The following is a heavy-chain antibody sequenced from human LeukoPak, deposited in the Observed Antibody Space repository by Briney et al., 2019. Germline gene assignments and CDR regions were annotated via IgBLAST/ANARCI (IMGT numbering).Heavy chain of an antibody. CDR2: IKSDGSNT. V-gene: IGHV3-74*01. J-gene: IGHJ6*02. D-gene: IGHD3-16*01. Sequence: PGGSLRLSCAASGFTFSSYAMSWVRQAPGKGLVWVSLIKSDGSNTAYADSVKGRFTISRDNAKNTLYLQMNSLRAEDTAVYYCARGGDGMDVWGQGTTVTVSS. CDR1: GFTFSSYA. CDR3: ARGGDGMDV.